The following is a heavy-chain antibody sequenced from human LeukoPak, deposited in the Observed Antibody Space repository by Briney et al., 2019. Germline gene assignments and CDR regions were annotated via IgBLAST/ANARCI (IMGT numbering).Heavy chain of an antibody. D-gene: IGHD5-18*01. J-gene: IGHJ4*02. V-gene: IGHV4-38-2*02. CDR2: IYYSGST. CDR3: ARAIYGYRPFDY. Sequence: SETLSLTCTVSGYSISSSYYWGWIRQPPGKGLEWIGSIYYSGSTHYNPSLKSRVTISVDTSKNQFSLKLSSVTAADTAVYYCARAIYGYRPFDYWGQGTLVTVSS. CDR1: GYSISSSYY.